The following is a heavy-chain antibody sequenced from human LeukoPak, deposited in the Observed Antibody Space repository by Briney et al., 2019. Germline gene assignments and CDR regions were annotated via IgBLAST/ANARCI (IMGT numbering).Heavy chain of an antibody. Sequence: GGSLRLSCVVSGFTSSKYWMSWLRHAPGKGPEWGANIKQDGSDKYYADSVKGRFTISRDNAKNSVYLEMNSVRAEDTALYYCARDPNSGEWYGLFQFWGQGTPVTVSS. J-gene: IGHJ1*01. CDR3: ARDPNSGEWYGLFQF. D-gene: IGHD2-21*01. V-gene: IGHV3-7*01. CDR2: IKQDGSDK. CDR1: GFTSSKYW.